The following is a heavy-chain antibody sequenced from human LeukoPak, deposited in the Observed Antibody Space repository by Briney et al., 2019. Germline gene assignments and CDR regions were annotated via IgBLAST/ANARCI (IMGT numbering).Heavy chain of an antibody. J-gene: IGHJ6*03. Sequence: PGGSLRLSCAASGFTFSSYAMHWVRQAPGKGLEWVAVISYDGSNKYYADSVKGRFTISRDNSKNTLYLQMNSLRAEDTAVYYCARDSSVVRGYYYYMDVWGKGTTVTVSS. CDR2: ISYDGSNK. V-gene: IGHV3-30*04. CDR3: ARDSSVVRGYYYYMDV. CDR1: GFTFSSYA. D-gene: IGHD3-10*01.